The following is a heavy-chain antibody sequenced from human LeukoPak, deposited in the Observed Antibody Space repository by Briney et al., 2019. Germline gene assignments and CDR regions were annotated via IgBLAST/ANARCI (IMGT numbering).Heavy chain of an antibody. D-gene: IGHD2-21*01. J-gene: IGHJ4*02. V-gene: IGHV4-38-2*01. Sequence: SETLSLTCAVSGYSISTNYYWGWIRQPPGKGLEWIASMFYSGNTYYNPSLKSRVTMSVDTTENQFSLKLSSVTAADTAVYYCARHVVGNYDLLSFDYWGQGSLVTVSS. CDR1: GYSISTNYY. CDR3: ARHVVGNYDLLSFDY. CDR2: MFYSGNT.